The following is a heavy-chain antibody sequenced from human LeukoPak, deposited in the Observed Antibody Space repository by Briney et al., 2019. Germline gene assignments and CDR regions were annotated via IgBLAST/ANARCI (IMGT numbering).Heavy chain of an antibody. J-gene: IGHJ5*01. CDR3: ARGINWFDS. Sequence: ASVKVSCKSPGYTSADFYMHWVRQAPGQGLEWMGWIDPNSGGTDYEQRSLGRVTMTRDTSISTAYMELSGLTSDDTAVYYCARGINWFDSWGQGTLVTVSS. V-gene: IGHV1-2*02. CDR2: IDPNSGGT. D-gene: IGHD3-10*01. CDR1: GYTSADFY.